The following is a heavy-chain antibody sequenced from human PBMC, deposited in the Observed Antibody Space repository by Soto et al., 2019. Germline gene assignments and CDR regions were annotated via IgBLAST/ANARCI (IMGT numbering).Heavy chain of an antibody. D-gene: IGHD4-4*01. J-gene: IGHJ4*02. CDR2: INHSGST. Sequence: SETLSLTCAVYGGSFSGYYWSWIRQPPGKGLEWIGEINHSGSTNYNPSLKSRVTISVDTSKNQFSLKLSSVTAADTAVYYCATQARDYSNYFDYWGQGTLVTVSS. CDR3: ATQARDYSNYFDY. V-gene: IGHV4-34*01. CDR1: GGSFSGYY.